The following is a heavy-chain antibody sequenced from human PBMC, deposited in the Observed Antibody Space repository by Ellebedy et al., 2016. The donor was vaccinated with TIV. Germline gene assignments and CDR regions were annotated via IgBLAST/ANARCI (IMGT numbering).Heavy chain of an antibody. J-gene: IGHJ4*02. CDR1: GFTFTNFW. Sequence: PGGSLRLSCAASGFTFTNFWMSWVRQAPGKGLEWVAYIKQDGSEKYYVDSVKGRFTISRDNAKSSVYLEMNSLRDEDRAVYYCARGFRSSPFDYWGQGSLVTVSS. V-gene: IGHV3-7*03. D-gene: IGHD6-6*01. CDR3: ARGFRSSPFDY. CDR2: IKQDGSEK.